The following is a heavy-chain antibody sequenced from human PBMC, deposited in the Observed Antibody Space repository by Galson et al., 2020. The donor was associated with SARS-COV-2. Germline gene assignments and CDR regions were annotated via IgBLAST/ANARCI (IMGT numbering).Heavy chain of an antibody. CDR3: SVGLGGYDPADY. CDR1: GYTFTGYY. D-gene: IGHD5-12*01. CDR2: INPNSGGT. Sequence: ASVKVSCKASGYTFTGYYMHWVRQAPGQGLEWMGWINPNSGGTNYAQKFQGRVTMTRDTSISTAYMELSRLRSDDTAVYYCSVGLGGYDPADYWGQGTLVTVSS. J-gene: IGHJ4*02. V-gene: IGHV1-2*02.